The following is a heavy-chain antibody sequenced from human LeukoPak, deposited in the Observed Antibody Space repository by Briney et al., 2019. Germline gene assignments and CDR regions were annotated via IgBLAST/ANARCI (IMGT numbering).Heavy chain of an antibody. CDR1: GSSITSNNYS. CDR2: IHYSGTI. CDR3: ARISAIVRATGV. J-gene: IGHJ4*02. D-gene: IGHD1-26*01. Sequence: SETLSLTCTVSGSSITSNNYSWGWIRQPPLKGLEWIGTIHYSGTIYYNPSLKSRVTISGDTSKNQFSLKLNSVTAADTAVYYCARISAIVRATGVWGQGTLVTVSS. V-gene: IGHV4-39*01.